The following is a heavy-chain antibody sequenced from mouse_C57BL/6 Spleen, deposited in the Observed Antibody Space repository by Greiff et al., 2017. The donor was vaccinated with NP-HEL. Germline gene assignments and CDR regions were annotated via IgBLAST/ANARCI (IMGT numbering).Heavy chain of an antibody. CDR2: ISGGGGNT. V-gene: IGHV5-9*01. Sequence: EVQLVESGGGLVKPGGSLKLSCAASGFTFSSYTMSWVRQTPEKRLEWVATISGGGGNTYYPDSVKGRFTISRDNAKNTLYLQMSSLRSEDTALYYCASHCGDGYYYGWFAYWGQGTLVTVSA. CDR3: ASHCGDGYYYGWFAY. D-gene: IGHD2-3*01. CDR1: GFTFSSYT. J-gene: IGHJ3*01.